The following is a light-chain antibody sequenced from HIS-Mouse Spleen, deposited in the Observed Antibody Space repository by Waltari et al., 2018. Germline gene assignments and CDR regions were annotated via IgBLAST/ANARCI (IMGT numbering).Light chain of an antibody. Sequence: EIVMTQSPATLSVSPGDRATLSCRASQSVSSNLAWYQPKPGQAPRLLIYGASTRATGIPARFSGSGSGTEFTLTISSLQSEDFAVYYCQQYNNWPGYTFGQGTKLEIK. J-gene: IGKJ2*01. CDR3: QQYNNWPGYT. V-gene: IGKV3-15*01. CDR1: QSVSSN. CDR2: GAS.